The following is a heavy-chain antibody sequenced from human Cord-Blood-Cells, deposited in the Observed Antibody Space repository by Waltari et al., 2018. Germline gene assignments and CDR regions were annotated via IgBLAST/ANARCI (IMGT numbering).Heavy chain of an antibody. CDR3: ARGIVVVPAADAFDI. V-gene: IGHV1-2*02. Sequence: QVQLVQSGAEVKKPGASVTVSCKASGYTFTGYYMHWVRQAHGQGLAWMGWINPNSGGTNYAQKFQGRVTMTRDTSISTAYMELSRLRSDDTAVYYCARGIVVVPAADAFDIWGQGTMVTVSS. CDR1: GYTFTGYY. D-gene: IGHD2-2*01. J-gene: IGHJ3*02. CDR2: INPNSGGT.